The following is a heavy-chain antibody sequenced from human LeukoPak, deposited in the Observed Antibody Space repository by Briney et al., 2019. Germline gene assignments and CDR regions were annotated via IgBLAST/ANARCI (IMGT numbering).Heavy chain of an antibody. V-gene: IGHV3-30*18. CDR2: ISNDGSNE. CDR1: GFTFSSYA. J-gene: IGHJ4*02. CDR3: AKDRNPPRDTAMVTGYFDY. D-gene: IGHD5-18*01. Sequence: PGGSLRLSCAASGFTFSSYAMSWVRQAPGKGLEWVAVISNDGSNEYYADSVKGRFTISRDNSKNTLYLQMNSLRAEDTAVYYCAKDRNPPRDTAMVTGYFDYWGQGTLVTASS.